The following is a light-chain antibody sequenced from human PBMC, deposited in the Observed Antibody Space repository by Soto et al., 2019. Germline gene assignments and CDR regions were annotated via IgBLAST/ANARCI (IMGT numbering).Light chain of an antibody. J-gene: IGLJ2*01. CDR3: QSYDSSLRGVV. CDR1: TSNIGGGHD. V-gene: IGLV1-40*01. Sequence: QAVVTQPPSVSGAPGQRVTISCTGSTSNIGGGHDVHWYQQLPETAPKLLIYANNNRPSGVPDRFSGSKSGTSASLAITGLQAEDEADYYCQSYDSSLRGVVFGGGTKLTVL. CDR2: ANN.